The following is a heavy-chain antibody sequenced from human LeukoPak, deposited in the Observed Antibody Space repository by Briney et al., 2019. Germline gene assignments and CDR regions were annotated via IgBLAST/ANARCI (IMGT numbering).Heavy chain of an antibody. CDR2: IYYSGTT. J-gene: IGHJ2*01. D-gene: IGHD5-18*01. CDR1: GGSITSTSHH. CDR3: ARGYTRRYWYFDL. V-gene: IGHV4-39*01. Sequence: PSETLSLTCTVSGGSITSTSHHWGWIRQPPGKGLAWIGSIYYSGTTYFNPSLQSRVTMSVDTSQNQFSLKLNSVTAADSAFYYCARGYTRRYWYFDLWGRATLVTVSS.